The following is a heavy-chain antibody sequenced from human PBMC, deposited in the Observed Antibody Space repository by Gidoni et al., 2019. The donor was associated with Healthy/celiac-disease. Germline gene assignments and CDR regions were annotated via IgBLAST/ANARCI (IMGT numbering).Heavy chain of an antibody. Sequence: QLQLQESGPGLVKPSETLSLTCTVSGGSISSSSYSWGWIRQPPGKGLEGIGSIYYSGSTYYNPSLKSRVTISVDTSKNQFSLKLSSVTAADTAVYYCARRSLMITFGGVIVPKDYWGQGTLVTVSS. CDR1: GGSISSSSYS. CDR2: IYYSGST. J-gene: IGHJ4*02. CDR3: ARRSLMITFGGVIVPKDY. D-gene: IGHD3-16*02. V-gene: IGHV4-39*01.